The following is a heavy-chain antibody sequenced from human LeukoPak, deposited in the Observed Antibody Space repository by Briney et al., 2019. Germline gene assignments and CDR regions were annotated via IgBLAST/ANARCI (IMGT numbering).Heavy chain of an antibody. D-gene: IGHD1-1*01. CDR3: ASTGRLGSYDY. V-gene: IGHV3-9*01. CDR1: GFIFNNYA. CDR2: ISWNSGSI. J-gene: IGHJ4*02. Sequence: GGSLRLSCAGSGFIFNNYAMHWVRQPPGKGLEWVSGISWNSGSIDYADSVKGRFTISRDNAKNSLYLQMNSLRAEDTAVYYCASTGRLGSYDYWGQGTLVTVSS.